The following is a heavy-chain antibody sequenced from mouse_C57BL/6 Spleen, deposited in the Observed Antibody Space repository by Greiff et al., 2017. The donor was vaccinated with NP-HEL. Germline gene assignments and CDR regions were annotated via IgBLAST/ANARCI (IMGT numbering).Heavy chain of an antibody. J-gene: IGHJ4*01. V-gene: IGHV1-62-2*01. CDR3: ARHGSPYDYDVGYAMDY. CDR2: FYPGSGSI. CDR1: GYTFTEYT. Sequence: QVQLKQSGAELVKPGASVKLSCKASGYTFTEYTIHWVKQRSGQGLEWIGWFYPGSGSIKYNEKFKDKATLTADKSSSTVYMELSRLTSEDSAVYCCARHGSPYDYDVGYAMDYWGQGTSVTVSS. D-gene: IGHD2-4*01.